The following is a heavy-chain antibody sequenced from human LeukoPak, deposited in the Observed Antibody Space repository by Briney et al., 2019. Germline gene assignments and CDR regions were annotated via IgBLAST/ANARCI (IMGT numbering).Heavy chain of an antibody. CDR3: ARYQDSSGYYYDDAFDI. D-gene: IGHD3-22*01. CDR2: IIPILGIA. CDR1: GGTFSSYT. Sequence: SVKVSCKASGGTFSSYTISWVRQAPGQGLEWMGRIIPILGIANYAQKFQGRVTITADKSTSTAYMELSSLRSEDTAVYYCARYQDSSGYYYDDAFDIWGQGTMVTVSS. V-gene: IGHV1-69*02. J-gene: IGHJ3*02.